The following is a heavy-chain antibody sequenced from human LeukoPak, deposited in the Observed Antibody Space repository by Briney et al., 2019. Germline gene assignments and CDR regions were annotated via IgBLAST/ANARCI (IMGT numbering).Heavy chain of an antibody. Sequence: PGGSLRLSCVASGFTFSIYGMYWVRQAPGKGLEWVSLISRDGSDIYYADSVKGRFTISRDNSKNTLYLQMNGLRPEDTAVYYCAKQGSLPWYYYGTDVWGQGTTVTISS. CDR1: GFTFSIYG. J-gene: IGHJ6*02. D-gene: IGHD2-15*01. CDR3: AKQGSLPWYYYGTDV. CDR2: ISRDGSDI. V-gene: IGHV3-30*18.